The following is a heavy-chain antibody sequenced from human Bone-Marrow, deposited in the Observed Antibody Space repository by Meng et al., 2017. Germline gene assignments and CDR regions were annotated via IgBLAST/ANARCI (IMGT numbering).Heavy chain of an antibody. D-gene: IGHD2-2*01. CDR3: ARGAIVVVPAAIVY. CDR1: GYTFTSYA. Sequence: ASAKVSCKASGYTFTSYAMNWVRQAPGQGLEWMGWINTNTGNPTYAQGFTGRFVFSLDTSVSTAYLQISSLKAEDTAVYYCARGAIVVVPAAIVYWGQGTLVTVSS. J-gene: IGHJ4*02. CDR2: INTNTGNP. V-gene: IGHV7-4-1*02.